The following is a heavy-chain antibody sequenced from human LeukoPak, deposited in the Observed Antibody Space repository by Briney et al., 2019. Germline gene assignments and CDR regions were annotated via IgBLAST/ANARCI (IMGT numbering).Heavy chain of an antibody. V-gene: IGHV3-7*01. CDR1: GFTFSSYW. J-gene: IGHJ2*01. Sequence: GSLRLSCAASGFTFSSYWMSWVRQAPGKGLEWVANIKQDGSEKYYVDSVKGRFTISGDNAKNSLYLQMNSLRAEDTAAYYCAREARQSDWYFDLWGRGTLVTVSS. CDR2: IKQDGSEK. CDR3: AREARQSDWYFDL.